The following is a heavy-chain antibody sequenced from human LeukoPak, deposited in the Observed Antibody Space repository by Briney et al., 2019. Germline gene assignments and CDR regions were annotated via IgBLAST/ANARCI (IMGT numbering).Heavy chain of an antibody. CDR1: GFTFGSYN. CDR2: ISPGSSTI. V-gene: IGHV3-48*02. CDR3: ARSKQLDY. J-gene: IGHJ4*02. D-gene: IGHD6-13*01. Sequence: PGGSLRLSCAASGFTFGSYNMNWVRQAPGKGLEWVSYISPGSSTIYYADSVKGRFTISRDNAKNSLYLQMNSLRDEDTAVYYCARSKQLDYWGQGTLVTVSS.